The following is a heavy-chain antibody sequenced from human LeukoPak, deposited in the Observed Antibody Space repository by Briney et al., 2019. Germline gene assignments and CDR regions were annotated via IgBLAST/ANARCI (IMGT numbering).Heavy chain of an antibody. CDR1: GFTFSSYW. Sequence: PGGSLRLSCAASGFTFSSYWMSWLRQAPGKGLEWVANIKQDGSEKYYVDSVKGRFTISRDNAKNSLYLQMNSLRAEDTAVYYCGRDRGSGQADVWGKGTTVTVSS. V-gene: IGHV3-7*01. CDR2: IKQDGSEK. J-gene: IGHJ6*04. CDR3: GRDRGSGQADV. D-gene: IGHD1-14*01.